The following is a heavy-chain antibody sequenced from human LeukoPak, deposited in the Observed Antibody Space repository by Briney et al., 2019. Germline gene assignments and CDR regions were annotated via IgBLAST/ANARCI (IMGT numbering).Heavy chain of an antibody. J-gene: IGHJ6*02. CDR3: ARYYGGNSPYYYYGMDV. D-gene: IGHD4-23*01. Sequence: PSETLSLTCAVYGGSFSGYYWSWIRQPPGKGLEWIGEINHSGSTNYNPSHKSRVTISVDTSKNQFSLKLSSVTAADTAVYYCARYYGGNSPYYYYGMDVWGQGTTVTVSS. CDR1: GGSFSGYY. CDR2: INHSGST. V-gene: IGHV4-34*01.